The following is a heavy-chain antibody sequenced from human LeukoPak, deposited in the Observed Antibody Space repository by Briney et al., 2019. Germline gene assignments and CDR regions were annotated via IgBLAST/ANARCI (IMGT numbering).Heavy chain of an antibody. CDR1: GGSISSSSYY. V-gene: IGHV4-39*07. CDR3: ARVWEYYFDY. CDR2: IYYSGST. D-gene: IGHD1-26*01. J-gene: IGHJ4*02. Sequence: PSETLSLTCTVSGGSISSSSYYWGWIRQPPGKGLEWIGSIYYSGSTYYNPSLKSRVTISVDTSKNQFSLKLSSVTAADTAVYYCARVWEYYFDYWGQGTLVTVSS.